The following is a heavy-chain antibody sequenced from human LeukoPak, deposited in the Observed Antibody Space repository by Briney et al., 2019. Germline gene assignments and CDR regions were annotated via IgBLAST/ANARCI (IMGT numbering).Heavy chain of an antibody. Sequence: GESLKISCKGSGYSLTTYWIGWVRQMPGKGLEWMGIIYPGDSDTRYSPSFQGQVTISADKSISTAYLQWSSLKASDTAMYYCARRRYYYDSSGYYDRGYYFDYWGQGTLVTVSS. D-gene: IGHD3-22*01. J-gene: IGHJ4*02. V-gene: IGHV5-51*01. CDR2: IYPGDSDT. CDR3: ARRRYYYDSSGYYDRGYYFDY. CDR1: GYSLTTYW.